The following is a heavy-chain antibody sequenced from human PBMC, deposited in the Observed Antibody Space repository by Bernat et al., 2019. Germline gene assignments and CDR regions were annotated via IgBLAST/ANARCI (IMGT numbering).Heavy chain of an antibody. CDR3: ARDRNRLTIFGVVTRYYYYYGMDV. V-gene: IGHV1-3*01. CDR2: INAGNGNT. Sequence: QVQLVQSGAEVKKPGASVKVSCKASGYTFTSYAMHWVRQAPGQRLEWMGWINAGNGNTKYSQKFQGRVTITRDTSASTAYMELSSLRSEDTAVYYCARDRNRLTIFGVVTRYYYYYGMDVWGQGTTVTVSS. CDR1: GYTFTSYA. J-gene: IGHJ6*02. D-gene: IGHD3-3*01.